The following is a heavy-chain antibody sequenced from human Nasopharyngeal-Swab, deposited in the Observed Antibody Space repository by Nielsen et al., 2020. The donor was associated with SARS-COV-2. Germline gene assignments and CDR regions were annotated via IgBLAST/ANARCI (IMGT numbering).Heavy chain of an antibody. CDR2: INHSGST. Sequence: GSLRLSCAASGFTFNNYNFNWVRQAPGKGLEWIGEINHSGSTNYNPSLKSRVTISVGTSKSQFSLKLTSVTAADTAVYYCARGLSGVVPAPILGLGPYYYFYYMDVWGKGTTVTVSS. CDR1: GFTFNNYN. V-gene: IGHV4-34*01. D-gene: IGHD2-2*01. J-gene: IGHJ6*03. CDR3: ARGLSGVVPAPILGLGPYYYFYYMDV.